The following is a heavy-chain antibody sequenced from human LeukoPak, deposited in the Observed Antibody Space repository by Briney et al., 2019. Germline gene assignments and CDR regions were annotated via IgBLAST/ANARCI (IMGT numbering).Heavy chain of an antibody. V-gene: IGHV4-59*12. J-gene: IGHJ4*02. CDR3: ARAKSQTEGIVVAPYFDY. D-gene: IGHD3-22*01. Sequence: SETLSLTCTVSGASISSYYWSWIRQPPGKGLEWITYIHYSGRTHYNPSLKSRVTISVDTSKNQFSLKLSSVTAADTAVYYCARAKSQTEGIVVAPYFDYWGQGTLVTVSS. CDR1: GASISSYY. CDR2: IHYSGRT.